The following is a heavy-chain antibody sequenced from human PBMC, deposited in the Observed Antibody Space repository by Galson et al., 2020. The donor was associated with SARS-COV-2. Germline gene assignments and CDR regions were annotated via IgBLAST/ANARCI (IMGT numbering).Heavy chain of an antibody. CDR3: ARRPWGGLDV. Sequence: SATLSLTCSVSGGSIIGYYWNWIRQPPGKGLEWIGYMYYSGSPNYNPSLKSRVTMSLDTSKKQLSLKLNSVTAADTAVYYCARRPWGGLDVWGLGTTVIVSS. CDR1: GGSIIGYY. CDR2: MYYSGSP. J-gene: IGHJ6*02. V-gene: IGHV4-59*01. D-gene: IGHD1-26*01.